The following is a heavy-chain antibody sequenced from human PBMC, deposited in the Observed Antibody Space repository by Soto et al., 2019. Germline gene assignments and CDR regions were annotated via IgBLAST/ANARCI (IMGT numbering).Heavy chain of an antibody. CDR1: GFTFSSYG. J-gene: IGHJ3*02. CDR3: ARVGAAAGNVLGDAFDI. D-gene: IGHD6-13*01. Sequence: GGSLRLSCAASGFTFSSYGMHWVRQAPGKGLEWVAVIWYDGSNKYYADSVKGRFTISRDNSKNTLYLQMNSLRAEDTAVYYCARVGAAAGNVLGDAFDIWGQGTMVTVSS. V-gene: IGHV3-33*01. CDR2: IWYDGSNK.